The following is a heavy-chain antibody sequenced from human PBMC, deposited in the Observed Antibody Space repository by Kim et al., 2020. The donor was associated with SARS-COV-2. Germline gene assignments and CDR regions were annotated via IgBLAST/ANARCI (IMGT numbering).Heavy chain of an antibody. CDR3: AKGEDGVSGVWVDQ. Sequence: GGSLRLSCAASGFTFRNYAMNWLRQAPGKGLEWVAALTASGGSKYYPDSVKGRFTISRDNSKNMVFLQLNSLGVENTAIYYCAKGEDGVSGVWVDQWGQGPLVTVPT. D-gene: IGHD4-17*01. V-gene: IGHV3-23*01. J-gene: IGHJ5*02. CDR1: GFTFRNYA. CDR2: LTASGGSK.